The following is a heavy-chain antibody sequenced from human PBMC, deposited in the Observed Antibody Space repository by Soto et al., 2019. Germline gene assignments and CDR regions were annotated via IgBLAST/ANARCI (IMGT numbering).Heavy chain of an antibody. V-gene: IGHV4-30-2*01. J-gene: IGHJ6*02. D-gene: IGHD3-10*01. Sequence: PSETLSLTCTVSGGSISSGGYSWTWIRQPPGKGLEWIGYTYHSGTSYSNPSLKSRVTISVDRSNNQFSLRLSSVTAADTAVYYCARDRVVRGPDYYNSGMDVWGQGTTVTVSS. CDR1: GGSISSGGYS. CDR3: ARDRVVRGPDYYNSGMDV. CDR2: TYHSGTS.